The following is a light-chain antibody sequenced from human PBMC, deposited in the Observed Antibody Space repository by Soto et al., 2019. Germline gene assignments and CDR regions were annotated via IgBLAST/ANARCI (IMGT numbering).Light chain of an antibody. CDR2: DAS. CDR1: QSFNDY. J-gene: IGKJ4*01. V-gene: IGKV3-11*01. CDR3: QQRGIYPLA. Sequence: EIVLTQSPATLSLSPGERATLSCRASQSFNDYLAWYQQKPGQAPRLVIYDASTRATGIPGRFSGSGSGTDFTLTISSLEPEDFAVYYCQQRGIYPLAFGGGTNVEIK.